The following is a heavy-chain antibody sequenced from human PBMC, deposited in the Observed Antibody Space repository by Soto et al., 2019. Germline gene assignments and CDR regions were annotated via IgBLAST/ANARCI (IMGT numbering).Heavy chain of an antibody. CDR2: ISAHNGST. D-gene: IGHD6-19*01. J-gene: IGHJ4*02. Sequence: ASVKVSCKASGYTFTSYGINWVRQAPGQGLEWMGWISAHNGSTNYAQNLQGRVTMTTDTSTSTAYMELRSLRSDDTAVYYCARGTSGLGDFDYWGQGTLVTVSS. V-gene: IGHV1-18*04. CDR1: GYTFTSYG. CDR3: ARGTSGLGDFDY.